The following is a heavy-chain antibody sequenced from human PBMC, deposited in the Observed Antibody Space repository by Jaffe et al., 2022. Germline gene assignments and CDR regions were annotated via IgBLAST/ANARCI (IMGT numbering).Heavy chain of an antibody. D-gene: IGHD3-16*01. J-gene: IGHJ3*02. Sequence: EVQLVESGGGLVQPGGSLRLSCAASGFTFSNYWMHWVRQAPGKGLVWVSRINPDGSRIIYGDSVKGRFTISRDNAKNTLYLEVDSLRGEDTAVYYCGRMSLGASTGFVDMWGQGTMVTVSS. CDR3: GRMSLGASTGFVDM. V-gene: IGHV3-74*01. CDR1: GFTFSNYW. CDR2: INPDGSRI.